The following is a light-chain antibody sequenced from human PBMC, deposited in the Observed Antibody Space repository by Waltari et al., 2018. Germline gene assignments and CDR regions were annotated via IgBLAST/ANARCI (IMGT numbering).Light chain of an antibody. CDR2: DVN. CDR1: RSDVCAYNY. CDR3: GTSTTTRNHV. V-gene: IGLV2-14*03. J-gene: IGLJ1*01. Sequence: QSALTQPASVSGSPGPSITISCSGTRSDVCAYNYVDWYQQHPGKAPKLIIYDVNVRPSGVSNRFSGSKSGNTASLTISGLHTEDEADYYCGTSTTTRNHVFGTGTKVTVL.